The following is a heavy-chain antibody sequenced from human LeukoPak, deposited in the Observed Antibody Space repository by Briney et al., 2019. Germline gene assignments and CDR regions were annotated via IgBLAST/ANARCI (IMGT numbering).Heavy chain of an antibody. CDR1: GFTFTSYS. CDR3: ARDSYGSSGYYYVSDY. Sequence: PGGSLRLSCAASGFTFTSYSMNWVRQAPGKGLEWVSYISSSSSIIYYADSVKGRFTISRDNVKNSLYLQMNSLRDEDTAVYYCARDSYGSSGYYYVSDYWGQGTLVTVSS. J-gene: IGHJ4*02. V-gene: IGHV3-48*02. CDR2: ISSSSSII. D-gene: IGHD3-22*01.